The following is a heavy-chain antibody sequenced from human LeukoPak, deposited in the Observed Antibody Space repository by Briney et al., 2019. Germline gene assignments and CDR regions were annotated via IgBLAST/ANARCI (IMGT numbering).Heavy chain of an antibody. D-gene: IGHD3-16*01. V-gene: IGHV3-49*04. J-gene: IGHJ4*02. Sequence: PGGSLRLSCTASGFTFGDYTVNWVRQAPGKGPEWVGFMRSKAYGGTTEYATSLKGRFTISRDDSKNIAYLQMNSLNTEDTAVYYCTAVGWESAWGEFHYWGQGTLVTVSS. CDR2: MRSKAYGGTT. CDR1: GFTFGDYT. CDR3: TAVGWESAWGEFHY.